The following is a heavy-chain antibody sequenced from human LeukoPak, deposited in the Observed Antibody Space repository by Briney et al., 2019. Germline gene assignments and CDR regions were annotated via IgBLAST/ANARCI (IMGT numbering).Heavy chain of an antibody. J-gene: IGHJ4*02. V-gene: IGHV3-33*01. CDR1: GFTFSDHG. D-gene: IGHD3-10*01. CDR2: IWYNGSKK. Sequence: GGSLRLSCAASGFTFSDHGMHWVRQAPGKELEWVAIIWYNGSKKYYAESVKGRFTISRDNSKNTLYLQMSSLRAEDTAVYYCARDPYGSGDGYFDYWGQGTLVTVSS. CDR3: ARDPYGSGDGYFDY.